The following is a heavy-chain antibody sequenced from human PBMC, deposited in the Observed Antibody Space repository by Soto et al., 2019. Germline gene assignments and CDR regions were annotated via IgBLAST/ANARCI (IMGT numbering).Heavy chain of an antibody. CDR2: ISSSGSTA. Sequence: GGSLRLSCAASGFTFSRFELHWFRQAPGKGLEWISYISSSGSTAYYASSVEGRFTISRDNANNSVYLQMDSLRAEDTALYYCTRAAWFPYLSFYWGQGALVTVSS. CDR3: TRAAWFPYLSFY. CDR1: GFTFSRFE. J-gene: IGHJ4*02. D-gene: IGHD3-10*01. V-gene: IGHV3-48*03.